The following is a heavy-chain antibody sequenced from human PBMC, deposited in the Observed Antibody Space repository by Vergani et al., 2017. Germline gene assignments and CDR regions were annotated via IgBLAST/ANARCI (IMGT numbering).Heavy chain of an antibody. Sequence: QVQLVQSGAEVKKPGSSVKVSCKASGGTFSSYAISWVRQAPGQGLEWMGGIIPIFGTANYAQKFQGRVTITADESTSTAYMELSSLRSEDTAVYYCARQKPYTIFGVDTGFDIWGQGTMVTVSS. CDR1: GGTFSSYA. V-gene: IGHV1-69*01. CDR2: IIPIFGTA. CDR3: ARQKPYTIFGVDTGFDI. J-gene: IGHJ3*02. D-gene: IGHD3-3*01.